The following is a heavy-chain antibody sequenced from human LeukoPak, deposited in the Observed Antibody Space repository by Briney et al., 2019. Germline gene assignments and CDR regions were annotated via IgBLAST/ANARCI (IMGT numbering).Heavy chain of an antibody. D-gene: IGHD3-10*01. CDR3: ARPDYYGSGSDPAFDI. J-gene: IGHJ3*02. CDR2: ISSSSSYI. Sequence: GGCLRLSCAASGFTFSSYSMNWVRQAPGKGLEWVSSISSSSSYIYYADSVKGRFTISRDNAKNSLYLQMNSLRAEDTAVYYCARPDYYGSGSDPAFDIWGQGTMVTVSS. CDR1: GFTFSSYS. V-gene: IGHV3-21*01.